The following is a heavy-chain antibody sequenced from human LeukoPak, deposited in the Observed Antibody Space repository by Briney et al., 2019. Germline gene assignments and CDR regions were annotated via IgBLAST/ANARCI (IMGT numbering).Heavy chain of an antibody. CDR1: GYSFTSYW. V-gene: IGHV5-51*01. J-gene: IGHJ4*02. Sequence: GESLKISCKGSGYSFTSYWIGWVRQMPGKGLEWMGIIYPGDSDTRYSPSFQGQVTISADKSISTAYLQWSSLKASDTAMYYCARAPGYYSSSWYLGVYYFDYWGQGTLVTVSS. CDR2: IYPGDSDT. CDR3: ARAPGYYSSSWYLGVYYFDY. D-gene: IGHD6-13*01.